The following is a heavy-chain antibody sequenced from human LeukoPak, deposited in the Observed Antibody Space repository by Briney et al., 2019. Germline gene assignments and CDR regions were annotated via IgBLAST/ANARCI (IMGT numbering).Heavy chain of an antibody. CDR2: IRYDGSNK. Sequence: GGSLRLSCAASGFTFSSYGRRWVRQAPGKGLEWVAFIRYDGSNKYYADSVKGRFTISRDNSKNTLYLQMNSLRAEDTAVYYCAKDQVDTAMALPSVWGQGTLVTVSS. CDR3: AKDQVDTAMALPSV. V-gene: IGHV3-30*02. J-gene: IGHJ4*02. CDR1: GFTFSSYG. D-gene: IGHD5-18*01.